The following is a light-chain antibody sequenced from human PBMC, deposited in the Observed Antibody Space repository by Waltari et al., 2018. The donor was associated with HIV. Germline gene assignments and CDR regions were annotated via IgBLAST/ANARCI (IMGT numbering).Light chain of an antibody. J-gene: IGKJ2*01. CDR2: DAS. CDR1: QDIKHY. V-gene: IGKV1-33*01. Sequence: DIQMTQSPFSLSASVGDRVTITCQASQDIKHYLNWYQQKPGKAPKLLIFDASKLETGVPSRFSGSGSGTHVSLTISSLRPEDNATYYCQQYDELEYTFGQGTKLEMK. CDR3: QQYDELEYT.